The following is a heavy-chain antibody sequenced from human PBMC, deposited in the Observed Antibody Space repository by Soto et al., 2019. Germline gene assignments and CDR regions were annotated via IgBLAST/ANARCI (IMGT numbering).Heavy chain of an antibody. J-gene: IGHJ4*01. D-gene: IGHD3-22*01. CDR1: GCAFSNAW. V-gene: IGHV3-15*07. CDR3: TTDSYSTMIEVRFDY. CDR2: IKSKALGGTT. Sequence: PGGSLRLSCAGSGCAFSNAWINWVRHVPGKGLEWVGRIKSKALGGTTDFAAPVRGRFAITRDDSRNVAYMQMNSLYTEDTAVYYCTTDSYSTMIEVRFDYWGHGTLVTVSS.